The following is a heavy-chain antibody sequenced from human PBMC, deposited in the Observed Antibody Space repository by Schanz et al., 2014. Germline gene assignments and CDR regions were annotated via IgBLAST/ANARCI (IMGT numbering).Heavy chain of an antibody. V-gene: IGHV3-23*01. D-gene: IGHD1-26*01. CDR2: IVGSGDST. CDR3: VKDLQRELLRDDHYYGMDV. Sequence: EVQLLESGGALEQPGGSLRLSCAASGITFSDYAMSWVRQAPGKGLEWVSHIVGSGDSTYYADSVKGRFTTSRDNSKNTMYLQMNSLRAEDTAVYYCVKDLQRELLRDDHYYGMDVWGQGTTVTVSS. CDR1: GITFSDYA. J-gene: IGHJ6*02.